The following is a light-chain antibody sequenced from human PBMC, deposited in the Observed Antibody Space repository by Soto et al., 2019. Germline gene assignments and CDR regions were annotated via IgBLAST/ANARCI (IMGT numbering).Light chain of an antibody. CDR3: QQRGDWPPIT. V-gene: IGKV3-11*01. J-gene: IGKJ5*01. CDR1: QSVSTF. CDR2: NAS. Sequence: EIVLTQSPATLSLSPGERAILSCRASQSVSTFLAWFQQKPGQPPRLLIYNASNRTTGIPASFSGSGSGTDFTLTISSLEPEDFAVYYCQQRGDWPPITFGQGTRLEI.